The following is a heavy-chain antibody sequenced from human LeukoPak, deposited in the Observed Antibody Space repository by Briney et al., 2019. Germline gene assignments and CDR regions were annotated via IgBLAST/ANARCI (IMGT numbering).Heavy chain of an antibody. CDR3: ATYDILTGYYPGFDY. Sequence: ASVKVSCKVSGYTLTELSMHWVRQAPGKGLEWMGRFDPEDGETIYAQKFQGRVTMTEDTSTDTAYMELSSLRSEDTAVYYCATYDILTGYYPGFDYWGQGTLATVSS. CDR1: GYTLTELS. V-gene: IGHV1-24*01. D-gene: IGHD3-9*01. J-gene: IGHJ4*02. CDR2: FDPEDGET.